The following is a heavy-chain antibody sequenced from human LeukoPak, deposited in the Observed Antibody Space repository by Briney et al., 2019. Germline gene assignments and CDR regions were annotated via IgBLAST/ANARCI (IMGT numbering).Heavy chain of an antibody. CDR3: ARGRNVDTSMVNDY. CDR2: ISYDGINK. Sequence: PGGSLRLSCAASGFTFSSYGMHWVRQAPGKGLEWVTVISYDGINKYYADSVKGRFTISRDNSKNTVYLQMNSLRGEDTAVYYCARGRNVDTSMVNDYWGQGTLVTVSS. J-gene: IGHJ4*02. CDR1: GFTFSSYG. D-gene: IGHD5-18*01. V-gene: IGHV3-30*03.